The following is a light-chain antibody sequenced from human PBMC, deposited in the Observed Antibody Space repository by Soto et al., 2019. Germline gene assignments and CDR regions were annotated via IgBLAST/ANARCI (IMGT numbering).Light chain of an antibody. CDR3: QQRSNWLT. CDR2: DAS. Sequence: EFVLTQSPAILSLSPGEGATLSCRASQILSTSLALYQHKPGQAPRLLIYDASYRAPGIPARFSGSGSGTYFTLTISSLEPEDFAVYYCQQRSNWLTFGGGTTVEI. CDR1: QILSTS. J-gene: IGKJ4*01. V-gene: IGKV3-11*01.